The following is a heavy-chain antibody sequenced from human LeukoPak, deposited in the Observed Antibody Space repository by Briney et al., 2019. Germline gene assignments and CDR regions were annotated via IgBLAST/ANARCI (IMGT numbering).Heavy chain of an antibody. CDR3: VRAGGTRGYDI. D-gene: IGHD2-15*01. J-gene: IGHJ3*02. V-gene: IGHV3-21*01. Sequence: GGSLRLSCAASGFTFSSYSMNWVRQAPGKGLEWVSSISSSSSYIYYADSVKGRFTISRDNAKNSLYLQMNSLRAEDTAVYYCVRAGGTRGYDIWGQGTMVTVSS. CDR2: ISSSSSYI. CDR1: GFTFSSYS.